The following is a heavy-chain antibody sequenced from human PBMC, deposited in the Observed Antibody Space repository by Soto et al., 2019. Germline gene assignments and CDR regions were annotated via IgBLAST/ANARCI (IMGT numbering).Heavy chain of an antibody. J-gene: IGHJ4*02. D-gene: IGHD4-17*01. V-gene: IGHV3-23*01. CDR1: GFTFSSYA. CDR2: ISGSGGST. CDR3: AKDRDADDFGPPIDY. Sequence: EVQLLESGGGLVQPGGSLRLSCAASGFTFSSYAMSWVRQAPGKGLEWVSAISGSGGSTYYADSVKGRFTISRDNSKNTRDLQMNSLRAEDTAVYYCAKDRDADDFGPPIDYWGQGTLVTVSS.